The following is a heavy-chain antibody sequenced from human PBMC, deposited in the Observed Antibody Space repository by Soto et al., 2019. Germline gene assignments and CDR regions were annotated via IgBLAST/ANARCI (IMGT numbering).Heavy chain of an antibody. V-gene: IGHV3-74*01. CDR2: INIDGSST. CDR3: ARGGYYHYAMDV. CDR1: GFTFSSFA. Sequence: EAQVVESGGGLVQPGGSLRLSCVASGFTFSSFAMHWVRQAPGKGLVWVSRINIDGSSTSYADSVKGRSTISRDNVKNTLYLQMNSLRAEDTAVYYCARGGYYHYAMDVWGQGTTVTVSS. J-gene: IGHJ6*02.